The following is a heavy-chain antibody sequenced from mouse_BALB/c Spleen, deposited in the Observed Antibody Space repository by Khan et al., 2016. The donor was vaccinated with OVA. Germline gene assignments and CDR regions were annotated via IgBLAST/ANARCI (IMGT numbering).Heavy chain of an antibody. V-gene: IGHV1-4*01. CDR2: INPSSGYT. CDR3: ARTEER. J-gene: IGHJ2*01. Sequence: VQLKQSGAELARPGASVKMSCKASGYTFTSYTMHWVKQRPGQGLEWIGYINPSSGYTKYNQKFKDKATLPADNSSSTAYMQLSSLTAEDSAVYYCARTEERWGQGTTLTVSS. CDR1: GYTFTSYT.